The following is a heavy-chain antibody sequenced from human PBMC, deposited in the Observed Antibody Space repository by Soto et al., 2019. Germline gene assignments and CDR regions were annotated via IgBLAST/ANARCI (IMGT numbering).Heavy chain of an antibody. J-gene: IGHJ4*02. CDR2: ISYDGSNK. Sequence: QVQLVESGGGVVQPGRSLRLSCAASGFTFSSYAMHWVRQAPGKGLEWVAVISYDGSNKYYADSVKGRFTISRDNSKNTLYLQMNSLRAEDTAVYYCAKDDYGVESPEDYWGQGTLVTVSS. D-gene: IGHD4-17*01. V-gene: IGHV3-30-3*01. CDR3: AKDDYGVESPEDY. CDR1: GFTFSSYA.